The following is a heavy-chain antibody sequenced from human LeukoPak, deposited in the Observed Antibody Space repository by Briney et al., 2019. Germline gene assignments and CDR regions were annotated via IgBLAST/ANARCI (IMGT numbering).Heavy chain of an antibody. J-gene: IGHJ4*02. V-gene: IGHV4-34*01. Sequence: SETLSLTCAVYGGSFSGYYWSWIRQPPGKGLEWIGEINHSGSTNYNPSLKSRVTISVDTSKNQFSLKLSSVTAADTAVYYCARGGWGQSYWGQGTLVTVSS. CDR2: INHSGST. CDR3: ARGGWGQSY. CDR1: GGSFSGYY. D-gene: IGHD6-19*01.